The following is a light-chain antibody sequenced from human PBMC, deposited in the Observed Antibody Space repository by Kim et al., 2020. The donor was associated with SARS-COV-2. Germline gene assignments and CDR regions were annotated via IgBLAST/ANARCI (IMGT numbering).Light chain of an antibody. J-gene: IGLJ1*01. Sequence: SSELTQDPAVSVALGQTVRITCQGDSLRSYYASWYQQKPGQAPVLVISCKNNLPSGLPDRFSCSSSGNTASLTITRAQSEDDAVYYFNSRDTSGNLLVF. CDR2: CKN. V-gene: IGLV3-19*01. CDR1: SLRSYY. CDR3: NSRDTSGNLLV.